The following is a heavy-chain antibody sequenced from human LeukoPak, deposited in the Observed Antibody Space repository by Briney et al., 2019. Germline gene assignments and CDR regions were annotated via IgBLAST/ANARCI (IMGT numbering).Heavy chain of an antibody. J-gene: IGHJ3*02. CDR1: GGSMSSSGQY. Sequence: PSETLSLTCTVSGGSMSSSGQYWGWIRQSPVKGLEWIGSIYYSGSTYYNPSLKSRVTISVDTSKNQFSLELRSVTAADKAIYYCARNMTAISRLDVFDIWGPGTMVTVS. D-gene: IGHD2-21*02. V-gene: IGHV4-39*01. CDR3: ARNMTAISRLDVFDI. CDR2: IYYSGST.